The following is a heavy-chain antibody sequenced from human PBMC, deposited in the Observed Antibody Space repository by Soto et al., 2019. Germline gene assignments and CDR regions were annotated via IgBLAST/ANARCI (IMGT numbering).Heavy chain of an antibody. Sequence: QVQLVQSGAEVKKPGSSVKVYCKASGGTFSSYAISWVRQAPGQGLEWMGGIIPIFGTANYAQKFQGRVTITADESTSTAYMELSSLRSEDTAVYYCARGGGGYQLLSNWFDPWGQGTLVTVSS. D-gene: IGHD2-2*01. CDR1: GGTFSSYA. CDR2: IIPIFGTA. V-gene: IGHV1-69*01. CDR3: ARGGGGYQLLSNWFDP. J-gene: IGHJ5*02.